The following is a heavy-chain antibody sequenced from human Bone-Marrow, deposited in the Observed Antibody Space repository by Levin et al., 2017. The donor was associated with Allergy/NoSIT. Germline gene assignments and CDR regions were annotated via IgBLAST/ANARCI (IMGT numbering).Heavy chain of an antibody. V-gene: IGHV1-2*02. Sequence: GESLKISCKASGYTFTAYYIHWLRQAPGQGLEWVGWMQADSGLTEYAQKFQGRVILTRDTSSNTAYMELTGLTSDDTAFYYCARDRAFDLWGQGTMITVSS. CDR3: ARDRAFDL. CDR1: GYTFTAYY. J-gene: IGHJ3*01. CDR2: MQADSGLT.